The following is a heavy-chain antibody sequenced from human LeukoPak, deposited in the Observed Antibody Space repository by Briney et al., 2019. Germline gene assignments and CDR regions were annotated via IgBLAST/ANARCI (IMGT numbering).Heavy chain of an antibody. J-gene: IGHJ6*02. CDR3: ARGRAIVVVTAIEDYGMDV. Sequence: PGGSLRLSCAASGFTFSSSAMSWVRQAPGKGLEWVSGIGGSGAGTYYAVSVKGRFTISRDNSKNTLYLQMNSLRAEDTAVYYCARGRAIVVVTAIEDYGMDVWGQGTTVTVSS. D-gene: IGHD2-21*02. CDR2: IGGSGAGT. CDR1: GFTFSSSA. V-gene: IGHV3-23*01.